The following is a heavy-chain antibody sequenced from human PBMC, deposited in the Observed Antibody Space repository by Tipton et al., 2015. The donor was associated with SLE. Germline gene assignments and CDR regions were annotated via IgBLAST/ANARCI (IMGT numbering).Heavy chain of an antibody. Sequence: QLVQSGAELKKPGESLQISCQASGYSFATYWIAWVRQIPGKGLEWMGLIYPEDSDTTYTPSFEGQVTISVDKSIATAYLEWDSLKASDSAIYYCARLSDKSGWGDFEFWGQGTLVTVSS. CDR2: IYPEDSDT. J-gene: IGHJ4*02. V-gene: IGHV5-51*03. D-gene: IGHD3-10*01. CDR1: GYSFATYW. CDR3: ARLSDKSGWGDFEF.